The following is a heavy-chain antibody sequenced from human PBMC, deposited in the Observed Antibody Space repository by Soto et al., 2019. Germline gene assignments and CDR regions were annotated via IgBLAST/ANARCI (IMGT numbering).Heavy chain of an antibody. CDR1: GYTFNSYY. CDR3: ATSLNYYYGMDV. CDR2: INPSGGST. Sequence: ASVKVSCKASGYTFNSYYMHWVRQAPGQGLEWMGIINPSGGSTSYAQKFQGRVTMTRDTSTSTVYMELSSLRSEDTAVYYCATSLNYYYGMDVWGQGTTVTVSS. V-gene: IGHV1-46*02. J-gene: IGHJ6*02.